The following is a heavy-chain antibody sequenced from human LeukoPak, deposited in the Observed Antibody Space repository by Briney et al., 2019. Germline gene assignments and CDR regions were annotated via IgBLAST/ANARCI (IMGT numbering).Heavy chain of an antibody. V-gene: IGHV4-30-4*01. CDR2: IYYSGST. D-gene: IGHD6-13*01. CDR3: ARSSSSWYKTGDDAFDI. J-gene: IGHJ3*02. Sequence: PSQTLSLTCIVSGGSISSGDYYWSWIRQPPGKGLEWIGYIYYSGSTYYNPSLKSRVTISVDTSKNQFSLKLSSVTAADTAVYYCARSSSSWYKTGDDAFDIWGQGTMVTVSS. CDR1: GGSISSGDYY.